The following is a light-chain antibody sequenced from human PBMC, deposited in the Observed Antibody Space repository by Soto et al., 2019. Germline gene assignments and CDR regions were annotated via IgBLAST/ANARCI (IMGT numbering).Light chain of an antibody. CDR3: QQYNSPWT. CDR2: KAS. Sequence: DIQMTQSPSTLSASVGDRVTITCRASQSISSWLAWYQQKPGKAPKLLIYKASSLESGVPSRFSGSGSGREFTLTISSLQPDDFATYYCQQYNSPWTFGQVTKVEIK. V-gene: IGKV1-5*03. CDR1: QSISSW. J-gene: IGKJ1*01.